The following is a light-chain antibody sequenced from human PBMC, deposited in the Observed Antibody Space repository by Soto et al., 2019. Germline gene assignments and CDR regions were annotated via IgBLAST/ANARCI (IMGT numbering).Light chain of an antibody. CDR3: QQGDSFPIT. CDR1: QGIHDW. J-gene: IGKJ5*01. CDR2: AAS. Sequence: DIQMTQSPSSVSASVGDRVTITCRASQGIHDWLAWYQQKPGTVPRLLIYAASNLQSGVPSRFSGSVAGTEFTLTISSLQPEDFGTYYCQQGDSFPITFGQGTRLEIK. V-gene: IGKV1-12*01.